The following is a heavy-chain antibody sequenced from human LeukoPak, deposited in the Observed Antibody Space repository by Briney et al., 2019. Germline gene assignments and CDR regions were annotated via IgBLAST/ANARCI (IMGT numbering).Heavy chain of an antibody. Sequence: ASVKVSCKASGGTFSSYAISWVRQAPGQGLEWMGRIIPTSGTANYAQKFQGRVTITTDESTSTAYMELSSLRSEDTAVYYCATSPSCSGGSCYHNWFDPWGQGTLVTVSS. CDR3: ATSPSCSGGSCYHNWFDP. CDR2: IIPTSGTA. D-gene: IGHD2-15*01. CDR1: GGTFSSYA. V-gene: IGHV1-69*05. J-gene: IGHJ5*02.